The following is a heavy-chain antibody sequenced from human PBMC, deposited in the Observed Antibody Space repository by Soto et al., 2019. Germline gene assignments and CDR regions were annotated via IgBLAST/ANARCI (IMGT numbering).Heavy chain of an antibody. CDR2: IYYSGST. J-gene: IGHJ6*03. V-gene: IGHV4-39*01. CDR1: GGSISSSIYY. D-gene: IGHD6-13*01. CDR3: ATQPYSSSWADYYYYYYMDV. Sequence: PSETLSLTCTVSGGSISSSIYYWGWIRQPPGKGLEWIGSIYYSGSTYYNPSLKSRVTISVDTSKNQFSLKLSSVTAADTAVYYCATQPYSSSWADYYYYYYMDVWGKGTTVTVSS.